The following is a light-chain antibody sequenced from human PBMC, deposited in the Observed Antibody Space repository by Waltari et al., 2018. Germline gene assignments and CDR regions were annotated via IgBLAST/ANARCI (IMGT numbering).Light chain of an antibody. CDR2: DAS. CDR1: QDINNF. J-gene: IGKJ5*01. CDR3: EQHDNLPIT. Sequence: DIQMTQSPSSLSASVGDRVTITCQASQDINNFLNWYQQKPGKAPKIVIYDASNLETGAPSTFSGGGSVTYYTFTITSLQPEDIATYYCEQHDNLPITFGQGTRLEI. V-gene: IGKV1-33*01.